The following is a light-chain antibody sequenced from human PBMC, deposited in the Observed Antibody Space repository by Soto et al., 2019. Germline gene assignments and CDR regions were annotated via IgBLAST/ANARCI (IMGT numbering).Light chain of an antibody. Sequence: EIVLTHSPGTLSLSPGERATLSCRASQSVSSSYLAWYQQKPGQAPRLLIYGASSRATGIPDRFSGSGSGTDFTLTISRLEPEDFAVYYCQQYGRPHKTFGQGTKVDIK. J-gene: IGKJ1*01. CDR1: QSVSSSY. CDR3: QQYGRPHKT. CDR2: GAS. V-gene: IGKV3-20*01.